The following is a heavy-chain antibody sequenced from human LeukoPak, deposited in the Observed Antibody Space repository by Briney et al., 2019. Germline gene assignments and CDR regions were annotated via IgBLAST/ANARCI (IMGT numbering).Heavy chain of an antibody. CDR2: IYYSGST. CDR1: GGSISSYY. V-gene: IGHV4-59*01. J-gene: IGHJ3*02. D-gene: IGHD1-26*01. Sequence: SETLSLTCTVSGGSISSYYWSWIRQPPGKGLEWIGYIYYSGSTNYNPSLKSRATISVDTSKNQFSLRLSSVTAADTAVYYCAREQSGSKTGTSFDIWGQGTMVTVSS. CDR3: AREQSGSKTGTSFDI.